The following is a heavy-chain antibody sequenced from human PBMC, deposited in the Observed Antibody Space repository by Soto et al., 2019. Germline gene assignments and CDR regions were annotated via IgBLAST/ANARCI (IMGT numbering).Heavy chain of an antibody. Sequence: PSETLSLTCAVYGGSFSGYYWSWIRQPPGKGLEWIGEINHSGSTNYNPPLKSRVTISVDTSKNQFSLKLSSVTAADTAVYYCARGRDSRGGPTTYYFDYWGQGTLVTVSS. V-gene: IGHV4-34*01. CDR2: INHSGST. D-gene: IGHD2-15*01. J-gene: IGHJ4*02. CDR3: ARGRDSRGGPTTYYFDY. CDR1: GGSFSGYY.